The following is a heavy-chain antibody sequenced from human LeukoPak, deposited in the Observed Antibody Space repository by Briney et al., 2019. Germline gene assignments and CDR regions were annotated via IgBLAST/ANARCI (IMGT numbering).Heavy chain of an antibody. D-gene: IGHD6-6*01. CDR2: INPNSGGT. J-gene: IGHJ4*02. CDR1: GYTFTGCY. V-gene: IGHV1-2*02. Sequence: ASVKVSCKASGYTFTGCYMHWVRQAPGQGLEWMGWINPNSGGTNYAQKFQGRVTMTRDTSISTAYMELSRLRSDDTAVYYCARGVSSSPAVGDYWGQGTLVTVSS. CDR3: ARGVSSSPAVGDY.